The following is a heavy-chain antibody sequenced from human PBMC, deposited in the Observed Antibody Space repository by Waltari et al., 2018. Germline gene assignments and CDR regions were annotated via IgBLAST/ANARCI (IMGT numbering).Heavy chain of an antibody. Sequence: QVQLVQSGSELKKPGASVKVSCKASGYTFTSYAMNWVRQAPGQGLEWMGWINPNTGNPTFAQGFTGRFVFSLDPSVSPAYLQISSLKAEETAVYYWARLRGGGSWSGYYGPADYWGQGTLVTVSS. J-gene: IGHJ4*02. D-gene: IGHD3-3*01. V-gene: IGHV7-4-1*02. CDR3: ARLRGGGSWSGYYGPADY. CDR2: INPNTGNP. CDR1: GYTFTSYA.